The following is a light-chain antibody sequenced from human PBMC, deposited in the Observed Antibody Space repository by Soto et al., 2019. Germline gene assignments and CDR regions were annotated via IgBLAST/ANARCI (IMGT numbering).Light chain of an antibody. CDR2: GAS. Sequence: EIVMTQSPATLSESPGKRATLSCRASQSVSSNLAWYQQKPGQAPRLLIYGASTRATGIPARFSGSGSGTEFTLTISSLQSEDFAVYYCQQYNNRRTFGQGTKVDIK. CDR1: QSVSSN. CDR3: QQYNNRRT. V-gene: IGKV3-15*01. J-gene: IGKJ1*01.